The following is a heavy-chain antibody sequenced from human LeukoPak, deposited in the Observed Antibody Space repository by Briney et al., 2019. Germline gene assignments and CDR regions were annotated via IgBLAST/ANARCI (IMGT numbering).Heavy chain of an antibody. V-gene: IGHV1-69*05. CDR1: GGTFSSYA. CDR3: ARDTHVLYCSGGSCPEGLNWFDP. D-gene: IGHD2-15*01. Sequence: SVKVSCKASGGTFSSYAISWVRQAPGQGLEWMGGIIPIFGTANYAQKFQGRVTITTDESTSTAYMELSSLRSEDTAVYYCARDTHVLYCSGGSCPEGLNWFDPWGQGTLVTVSS. J-gene: IGHJ5*02. CDR2: IIPIFGTA.